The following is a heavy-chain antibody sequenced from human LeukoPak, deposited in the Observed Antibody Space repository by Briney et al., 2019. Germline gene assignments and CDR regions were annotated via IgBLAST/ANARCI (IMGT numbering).Heavy chain of an antibody. CDR1: GYSFTNYG. CDR2: INPSGGST. Sequence: ASVKVSCKTSGYSFTNYGITWVRQAPGQGLEWMGIINPSGGSTSYAQKFQGRATMTRDMSTSTVYMELSSLRSEDTAVYYCARDYGGNSAFDYWGQGTLVTVSS. V-gene: IGHV1-46*01. CDR3: ARDYGGNSAFDY. D-gene: IGHD4-23*01. J-gene: IGHJ4*02.